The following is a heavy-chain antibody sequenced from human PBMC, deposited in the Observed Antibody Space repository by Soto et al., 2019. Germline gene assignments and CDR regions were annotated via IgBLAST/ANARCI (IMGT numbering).Heavy chain of an antibody. CDR1: GFTYSSYG. CDR2: ISSDGSNK. D-gene: IGHD4-17*01. CDR3: VRVPRYGGFTWNFDL. Sequence: QVQLVESGGGVDQPGRSLRLSCAASGFTYSSYGLLWVRQAPGKGLEWVAVISSDGSNKYHADSVKGRFTISRDNSMDTLYLQMHSLRIEDTAVYYCVRVPRYGGFTWNFDLWGRGTLVTVSS. V-gene: IGHV3-30-3*01. J-gene: IGHJ2*01.